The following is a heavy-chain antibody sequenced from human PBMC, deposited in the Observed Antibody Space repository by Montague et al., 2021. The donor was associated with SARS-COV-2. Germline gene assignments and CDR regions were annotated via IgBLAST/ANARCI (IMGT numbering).Heavy chain of an antibody. CDR3: ARDGYYDNSGYYVRDAFDI. J-gene: IGHJ3*02. V-gene: IGHV4-31*03. Sequence: TLSLTCTVSGGSISSGGYYWSWIRQHPGKGLEWIGYIYYSGSTYYNPSLKSRVTISVDTSKNQFSLKLSSVTAADTAVYYCARDGYYDNSGYYVRDAFDIWGQGTMVTVSS. CDR2: IYYSGST. D-gene: IGHD3-22*01. CDR1: GGSISSGGYY.